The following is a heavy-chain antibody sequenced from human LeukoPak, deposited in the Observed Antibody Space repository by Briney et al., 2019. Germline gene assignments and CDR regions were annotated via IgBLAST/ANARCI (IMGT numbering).Heavy chain of an antibody. CDR3: ARDRTGACDY. CDR1: GFTFSSYA. CDR2: ISYDGSNK. D-gene: IGHD1-26*01. Sequence: GRSLRLSCAASGFTFSSYAMHWVRQAPGKGLEWVAVISYDGSNKYYADSVKGRFTISRDNSKNTPYLQMNSLRAEDTAVYYCARDRTGACDYWGQGTLVTVSS. V-gene: IGHV3-30-3*01. J-gene: IGHJ4*02.